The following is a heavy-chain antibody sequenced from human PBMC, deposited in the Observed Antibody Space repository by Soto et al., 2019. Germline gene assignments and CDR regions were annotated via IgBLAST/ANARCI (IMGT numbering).Heavy chain of an antibody. Sequence: QVQLVQSGAEVKKPGASVKVSCKASGYTFTSYGISWVRQAPGQGLEWMGWISAYNGNTNSAQKLQGRVTMTTDTSTRTAYMELRSLRSDDTAVYYCASWLVGGWLQKVDAFDIWGQGTMVTVSS. CDR1: GYTFTSYG. V-gene: IGHV1-18*04. J-gene: IGHJ3*02. CDR2: ISAYNGNT. D-gene: IGHD3-22*01. CDR3: ASWLVGGWLQKVDAFDI.